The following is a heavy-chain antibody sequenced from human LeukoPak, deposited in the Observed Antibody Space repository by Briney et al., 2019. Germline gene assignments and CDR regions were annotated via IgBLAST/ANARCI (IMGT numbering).Heavy chain of an antibody. CDR2: IWYDGSNK. J-gene: IGHJ4*02. D-gene: IGHD3-16*02. V-gene: IGHV3-33*01. CDR1: GFTFSSYG. Sequence: GRSLRLSCAASGFTFSSYGVHWVRQAPGKGLEGVAVIWYDGSNKYYADSVKGRFTISRDNSKNTLYLQMNSLRAEDTAVYYCARERLGELSLVDYWGQGTLVTVSS. CDR3: ARERLGELSLVDY.